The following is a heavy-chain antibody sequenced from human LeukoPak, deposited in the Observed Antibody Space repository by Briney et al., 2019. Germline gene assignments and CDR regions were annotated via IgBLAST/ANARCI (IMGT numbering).Heavy chain of an antibody. CDR3: ARSIGLYYFDY. CDR2: ISSSGSTI. J-gene: IGHJ4*02. Sequence: GGSLRLSCAASGFTFSSYEMNWVRQAPGKGLEWVSYISSSGSTIYYADSVKGRFTISRDNAKNSLYLQMNSLRAEDTAVYYCARSIGLYYFDYWGQGTLVTVSS. D-gene: IGHD3-22*01. CDR1: GFTFSSYE. V-gene: IGHV3-48*03.